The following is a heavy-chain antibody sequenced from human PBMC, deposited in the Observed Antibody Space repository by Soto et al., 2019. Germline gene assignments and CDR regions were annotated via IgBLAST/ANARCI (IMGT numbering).Heavy chain of an antibody. CDR1: GGSISSGGYY. V-gene: IGHV4-31*03. CDR3: ARDEGLEATGAFDI. J-gene: IGHJ3*02. D-gene: IGHD1-1*01. CDR2: IYYSGST. Sequence: ASETLSLTCTVSGGSISSGGYYWSWIRQHPGKGLEWIGYIYYSGSTYYNPSLKSRVTISVDTSKNQFSLKLSSVTAADTAVYYCARDEGLEATGAFDIWGQGTMVTVSS.